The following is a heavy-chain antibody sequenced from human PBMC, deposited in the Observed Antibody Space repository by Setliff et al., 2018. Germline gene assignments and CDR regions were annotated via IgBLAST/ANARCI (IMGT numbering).Heavy chain of an antibody. V-gene: IGHV1-18*01. Sequence: GASVKVSCKASGYSFINYGITWVRQAPGQGLEWMGWISPYNGDTRFAQKFQGRVTVTTDTPTSAGYLELRSLTSDDTAVYYCARSPPNRGSGSGWYGDFWGQGTLVTVSS. CDR2: ISPYNGDT. J-gene: IGHJ4*02. D-gene: IGHD6-19*01. CDR3: ARSPPNRGSGSGWYGDF. CDR1: GYSFINYG.